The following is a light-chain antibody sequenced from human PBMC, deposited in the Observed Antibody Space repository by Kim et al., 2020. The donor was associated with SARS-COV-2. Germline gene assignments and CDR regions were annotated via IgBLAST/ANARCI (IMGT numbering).Light chain of an antibody. J-gene: IGLJ3*02. CDR2: RNN. V-gene: IGLV10-54*01. CDR1: SNNVAYQG. Sequence: LTQPPSVSKGLRETATLTCTGNSNNVAYQGAVWLQQHQGHPPKVLSSRNNDRPSGISERFSASRSGNTASLTITGLQPEDEADYYCSAWDSSLQAWVFGGGTQLTVL. CDR3: SAWDSSLQAWV.